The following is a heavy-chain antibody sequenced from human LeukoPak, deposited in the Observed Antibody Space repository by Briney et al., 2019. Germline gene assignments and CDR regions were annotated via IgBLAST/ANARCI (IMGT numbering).Heavy chain of an antibody. CDR2: IYSGGST. V-gene: IGHV3-53*01. J-gene: IGHJ4*02. D-gene: IGHD6-13*01. CDR1: GFTVSSNY. Sequence: PGGSLRLSCAASGFTVSSNYMSWVRQAPGKGLEWVSVIYSGGSTYYADSVKGRFTISRDNSKNTLYLQMNSLRAEDTAVYYCARVSISSWYALDYWGQGTLVTVSS. CDR3: ARVSISSWYALDY.